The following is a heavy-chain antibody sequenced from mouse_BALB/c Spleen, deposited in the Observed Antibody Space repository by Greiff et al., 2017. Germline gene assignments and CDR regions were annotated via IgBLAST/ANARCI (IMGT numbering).Heavy chain of an antibody. J-gene: IGHJ1*01. CDR2: IYPGNSDT. V-gene: IGHV1-5*01. CDR3: TRSHYYGYKYFDV. D-gene: IGHD1-2*01. CDR1: GYSFTSYW. Sequence: EVQLQQSGTVLARPGASVKMSCKASGYSFTSYWMHWVKQRPGQGLEWIGAIYPGNSDTSYNQKFKGKAKLTAVTSASTAYMELSSLTNEDSAVYYCTRSHYYGYKYFDVWGAGTTVTVSS.